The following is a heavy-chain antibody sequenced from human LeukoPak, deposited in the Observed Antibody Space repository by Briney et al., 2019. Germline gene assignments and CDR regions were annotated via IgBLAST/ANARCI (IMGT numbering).Heavy chain of an antibody. CDR2: IIPIFGTA. Sequence: GASVKVSCKASGGTFSSYAISWVRQAPGQGLEWMGGIIPIFGTANYAQKFQGRVTITADKSTSTAYMELSSLRSEDTAVYYCARGRSYGGIDYYYYYMDVWGKGTTVTISS. CDR1: GGTFSSYA. J-gene: IGHJ6*03. V-gene: IGHV1-69*06. D-gene: IGHD4-23*01. CDR3: ARGRSYGGIDYYYYYMDV.